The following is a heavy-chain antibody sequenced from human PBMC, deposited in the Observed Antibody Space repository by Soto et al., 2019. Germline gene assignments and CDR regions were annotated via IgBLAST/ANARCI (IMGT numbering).Heavy chain of an antibody. V-gene: IGHV4-39*01. CDR2: IDYSGDT. CDR1: GGFLWSNRHY. Sequence: QLQLQESGPGLVKPSETLSLTCAVSGGFLWSNRHYWGWIRQPPGKGLEWIGTIDYSGDTYYNPSLKSRITISVDTSKNQFSLELNSVTAADTSYYYCASMIAARGFFQFWGQGTLVTVSS. CDR3: ASMIAARGFFQF. D-gene: IGHD6-13*01. J-gene: IGHJ1*01.